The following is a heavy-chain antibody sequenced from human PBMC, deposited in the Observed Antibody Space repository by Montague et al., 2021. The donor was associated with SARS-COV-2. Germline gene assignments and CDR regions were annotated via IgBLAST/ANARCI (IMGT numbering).Heavy chain of an antibody. CDR2: INHSGST. CDR1: GESFSGYY. D-gene: IGHD2-2*01. CDR3: ARPSCSSTSCYGPLWY. Sequence: SETLSLTCAVYGESFSGYYWSWIRQPPGKGLEWIGEINHSGSTNSNPSLKNRLTISVDTSKNQFSLKLSSVTAADTAVYYCARPSCSSTSCYGPLWYWGQGTLVTVSS. V-gene: IGHV4-34*01. J-gene: IGHJ4*02.